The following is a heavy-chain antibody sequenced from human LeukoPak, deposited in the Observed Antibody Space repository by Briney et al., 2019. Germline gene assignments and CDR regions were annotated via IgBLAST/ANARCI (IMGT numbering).Heavy chain of an antibody. CDR3: ARVGCSSTSCYYYYYYYMDV. CDR1: GYTFTGYY. D-gene: IGHD2-2*01. CDR2: INPNSGGT. Sequence: ASVKVSCKASGYTFTGYYMHWVRQAPGQGLEWMGWINPNSGGTNYAQKFQGRVTMTRDTSISTAYMELSRLRSDDTAVYYCARVGCSSTSCYYYYYYYMDVWGKGTTVTVSS. J-gene: IGHJ6*03. V-gene: IGHV1-2*02.